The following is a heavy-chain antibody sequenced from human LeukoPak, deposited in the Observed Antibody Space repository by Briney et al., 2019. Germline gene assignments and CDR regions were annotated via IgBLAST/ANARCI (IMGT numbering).Heavy chain of an antibody. V-gene: IGHV4-38-2*02. CDR1: GYSISSGYY. CDR3: ARSYGQSGRDAFDI. J-gene: IGHJ3*02. CDR2: IYHSGST. D-gene: IGHD3-10*01. Sequence: SETLSLTCTVSGYSISSGYYWGWIRQPPGKGLEWIGSIYHSGSTYYNPSLKSRVTISVDTSKNQFSLKLGSVTAADTAVYYCARSYGQSGRDAFDIWGQGTMVTVSS.